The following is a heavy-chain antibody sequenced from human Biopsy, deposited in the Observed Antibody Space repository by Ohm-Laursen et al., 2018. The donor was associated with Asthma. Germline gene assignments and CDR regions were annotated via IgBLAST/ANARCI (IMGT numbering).Heavy chain of an antibody. CDR2: IYYSGST. CDR3: ARTTYGHDGFDP. CDR1: GGSINNFY. V-gene: IGHV4-59*06. J-gene: IGHJ5*02. D-gene: IGHD1-7*01. Sequence: SETLSLTCTVSGGSINNFYWSWIRQHPVKGLEWIGHIYYSGSTYYNPSLKSRVSISLDTSKNQFSLSPTSVTAADTAVYYCARTTYGHDGFDPWGQGTLVTVSS.